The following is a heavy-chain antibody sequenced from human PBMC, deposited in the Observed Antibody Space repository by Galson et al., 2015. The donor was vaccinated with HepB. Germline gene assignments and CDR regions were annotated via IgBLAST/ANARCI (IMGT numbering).Heavy chain of an antibody. CDR3: AKWYRGDYDCSAVGY. Sequence: SLRLSCAASGFTFSSYAMNWVRQAPGKGPEWVSGISAGGHNTHYVDSVKGRFTISRDDSKNTLFLQMNGLRAEDTAVYHCAKWYRGDYDCSAVGYWGQGTLVTVSS. CDR2: ISAGGHNT. V-gene: IGHV3-23*01. CDR1: GFTFSSYA. D-gene: IGHD3-22*01. J-gene: IGHJ4*02.